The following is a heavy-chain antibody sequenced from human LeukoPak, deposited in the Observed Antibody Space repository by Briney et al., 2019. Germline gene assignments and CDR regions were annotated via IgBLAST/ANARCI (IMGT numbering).Heavy chain of an antibody. J-gene: IGHJ6*02. CDR2: ISSSRSYI. V-gene: IGHV3-21*01. D-gene: IGHD2-2*01. Sequence: GGSLRLSCAASGFTFSSYSMNWVRQAPGKGLEWVSPISSSRSYIYYADSVKGRFTISRDNAKNSLYLQMNSLRAEETAVYYCAREGIEGVVAAALWYYYYGMDVWGQGTTVTVTS. CDR1: GFTFSSYS. CDR3: AREGIEGVVAAALWYYYYGMDV.